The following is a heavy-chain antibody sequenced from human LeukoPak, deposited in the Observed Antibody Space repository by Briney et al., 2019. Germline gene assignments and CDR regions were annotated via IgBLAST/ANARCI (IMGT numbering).Heavy chain of an antibody. D-gene: IGHD2-2*01. V-gene: IGHV3-30*18. CDR1: GFTFSNFG. Sequence: GGSLRLSCAASGFTFSNFGMHWVRQALGKGLEWVAVISYDGKNEYYTDSVKGRFTISRDNSKNTLYLQVNSLRAEDTAVYYCAKPGDCSSTSCWRDYWGQGTLVTVSS. CDR2: ISYDGKNE. CDR3: AKPGDCSSTSCWRDY. J-gene: IGHJ4*02.